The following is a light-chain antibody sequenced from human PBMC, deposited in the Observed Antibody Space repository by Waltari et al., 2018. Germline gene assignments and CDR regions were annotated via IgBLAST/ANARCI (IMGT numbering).Light chain of an antibody. CDR3: QQYDKWPLT. Sequence: SCRVSQSISSYLAWYQQKPGQAPRLLIHDASTRATSIPARFGGSGSGTEFTLTISSLQSEDFAVYYCQQYDKWPLTFGGGTEVEIK. CDR1: QSISSY. CDR2: DAS. V-gene: IGKV3-15*01. J-gene: IGKJ4*01.